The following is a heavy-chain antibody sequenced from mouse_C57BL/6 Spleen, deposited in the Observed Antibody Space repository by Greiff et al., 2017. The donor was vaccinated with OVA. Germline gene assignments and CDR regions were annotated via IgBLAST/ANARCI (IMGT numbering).Heavy chain of an antibody. CDR1: GYTFTSYW. CDR2: IYPGNSDT. CDR3: SPLSDYDYDGGAMDY. V-gene: IGHV1-5*01. D-gene: IGHD2-4*01. Sequence: EVQGVESGTVLARPGASVKMSCKTSGYTFTSYWMHWVKQRPGQGLEWIGAIYPGNSDTSYNQKFKGKAKLTAVTSASTAYMELSSLTNEDSAVYYCSPLSDYDYDGGAMDYWGQGTSVTVSS. J-gene: IGHJ4*01.